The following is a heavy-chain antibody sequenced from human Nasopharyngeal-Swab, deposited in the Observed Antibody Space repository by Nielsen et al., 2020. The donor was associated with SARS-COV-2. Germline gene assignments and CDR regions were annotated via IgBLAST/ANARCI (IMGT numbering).Heavy chain of an antibody. CDR2: INHSGST. Sequence: SETLSLTCAVYGGSFSGYYWSWIRQPPGKGLEWIGEINHSGSTYYNPSLKSRVTISVDTSKNQFSLKLSSVTAADTAVYYCARVRRELPNFDYWGQGTLVTVSS. V-gene: IGHV4-34*01. J-gene: IGHJ4*02. D-gene: IGHD1-26*01. CDR3: ARVRRELPNFDY. CDR1: GGSFSGYY.